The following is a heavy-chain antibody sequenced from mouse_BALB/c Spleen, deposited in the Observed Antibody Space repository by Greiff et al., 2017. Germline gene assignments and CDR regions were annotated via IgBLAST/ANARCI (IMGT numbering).Heavy chain of an antibody. Sequence: EVKLVESGPELVKPGASVKVSCKASGYAFTSYNMYWVKQSHGKSLEWIGYIDPYNGGTSYNQKFKGKATLTVDKSSSTAYMHLNSLTSEDSAVYYCATKGLRREAMDYWGQGTSVTVSS. CDR2: IDPYNGGT. D-gene: IGHD2-4*01. CDR3: ATKGLRREAMDY. J-gene: IGHJ4*01. CDR1: GYAFTSYN. V-gene: IGHV1S135*01.